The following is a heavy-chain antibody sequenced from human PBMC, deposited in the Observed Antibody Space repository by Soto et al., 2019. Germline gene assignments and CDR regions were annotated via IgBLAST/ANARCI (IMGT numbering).Heavy chain of an antibody. CDR1: GGSLSSGDYY. V-gene: IGHV4-30-4*01. Sequence: SETLSVTCTVSGGSLSSGDYYWSWLRQPPGKGLEWIGYIYYSGSTYYNPSLKSRVTISVDTSKNQFSLKLSSVTAADTAVYYCARVDYGDYGWFDPWGQGTLVTVSS. CDR3: ARVDYGDYGWFDP. D-gene: IGHD4-17*01. J-gene: IGHJ5*02. CDR2: IYYSGST.